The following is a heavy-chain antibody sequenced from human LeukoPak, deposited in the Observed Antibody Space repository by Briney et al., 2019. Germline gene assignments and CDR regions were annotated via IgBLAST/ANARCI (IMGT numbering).Heavy chain of an antibody. V-gene: IGHV3-48*01. Sequence: QPGGSLRLSCAASGFTFSSYSRNWVRQAPGKGLEWVSYISSSSSTIYYADSVKGRFTISRDNAKNSLYLQMNSLRAEDTAVYYCARDPDYYGSGDAFDIWGQGTMVTVSS. D-gene: IGHD3-10*01. CDR2: ISSSSSTI. J-gene: IGHJ3*02. CDR3: ARDPDYYGSGDAFDI. CDR1: GFTFSSYS.